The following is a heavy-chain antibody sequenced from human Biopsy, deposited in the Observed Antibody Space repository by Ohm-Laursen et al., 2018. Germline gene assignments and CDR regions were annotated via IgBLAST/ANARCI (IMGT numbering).Heavy chain of an antibody. CDR2: FAPENGKT. CDR3: AADINVWNVNY. Sequence: ASVKVSYKVSGYTLTELSMHWVRQVPGKGLEWMGGFAPENGKTVYAQNFQARVSLTEDTSTDTAYMELRSLRSEDTAVYYCAADINVWNVNYWGQGTQVTVSS. CDR1: GYTLTELS. V-gene: IGHV1-24*01. D-gene: IGHD1-1*01. J-gene: IGHJ4*02.